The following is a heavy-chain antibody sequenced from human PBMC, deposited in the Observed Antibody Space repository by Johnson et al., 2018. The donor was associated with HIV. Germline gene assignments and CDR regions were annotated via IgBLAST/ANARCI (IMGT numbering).Heavy chain of an antibody. D-gene: IGHD1-1*01. V-gene: IGHV3-66*01. J-gene: IGHJ3*02. CDR1: GFSVSASY. CDR2: IYRGGAT. CDR3: ARGDGYRRAFDI. Sequence: VQLVESGGGLVQPGGSLRLSCAASGFSVSASYMSWLRQAPGKALEWVSVIYRGGATYYAASVQGRFTISRDNSKNSLYLQMNSLRAEDTAVYYCARGDGYRRAFDIWGQGTMVTVSS.